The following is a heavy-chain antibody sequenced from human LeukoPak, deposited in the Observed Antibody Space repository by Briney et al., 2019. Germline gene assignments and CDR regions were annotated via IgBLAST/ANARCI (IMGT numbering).Heavy chain of an antibody. CDR1: GGSFSGYY. J-gene: IGHJ4*02. Sequence: PSETLSLTCAVYGGSFSGYYWSWVRQPPGKGLEWIGEITHSGSTNSNPTLKSRVTISQDISKNRFSLKLSSVTAADTAVYYCARYYDVLTGYYTFDYWGQGTLVTVSS. V-gene: IGHV4-34*01. CDR3: ARYYDVLTGYYTFDY. D-gene: IGHD3-9*01. CDR2: ITHSGST.